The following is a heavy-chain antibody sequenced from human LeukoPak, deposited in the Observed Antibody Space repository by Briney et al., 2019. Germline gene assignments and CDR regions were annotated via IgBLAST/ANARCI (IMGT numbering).Heavy chain of an antibody. D-gene: IGHD2-21*02. J-gene: IGHJ4*02. CDR2: ISYDGGLQ. CDR3: AKETTKRTARSFDY. Sequence: GGSLRLSCAASGFTFSNYGMHWVRQAPGQGLEWVAVISYDGGLQYYAGSVRGRFTISRDNSDNTLYLQMNSLRAEDTAVYYCAKETTKRTARSFDYGGQGTLVTVSS. CDR1: GFTFSNYG. V-gene: IGHV3-30*18.